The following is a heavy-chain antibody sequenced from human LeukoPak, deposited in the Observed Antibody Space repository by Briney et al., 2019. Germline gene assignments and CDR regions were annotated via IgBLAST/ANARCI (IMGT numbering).Heavy chain of an antibody. CDR1: GYTFTSYD. D-gene: IGHD6-13*01. Sequence: GASVKVSCKASGYTFTSYDINWVRQATGQGLEWMGWMNPNSGNTGYAQKFQGRVTMTRNTSISTAYMELSSLRSEDTAVYYCARKGSSSPITNWFDPWGQGTLVTVSS. J-gene: IGHJ5*02. CDR3: ARKGSSSPITNWFDP. V-gene: IGHV1-8*01. CDR2: MNPNSGNT.